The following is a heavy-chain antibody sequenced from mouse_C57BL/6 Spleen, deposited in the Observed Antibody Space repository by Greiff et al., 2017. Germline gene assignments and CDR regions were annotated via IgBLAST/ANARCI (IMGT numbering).Heavy chain of an antibody. CDR2: IDPSDSYT. CDR1: GYTFTSYW. V-gene: IGHV1-69*01. CDR3: ARGGDYDGFAY. Sequence: QVQLQQPGAELVMPGASVQLSCKASGYTFTSYWLHWVKQRPGHGLEWIGEIDPSDSYTNYNQKFKGKSTLTVDKSSSTAYMQLSSLTSEDSAVYYCARGGDYDGFAYWGQGTLVTVSA. J-gene: IGHJ3*01. D-gene: IGHD2-4*01.